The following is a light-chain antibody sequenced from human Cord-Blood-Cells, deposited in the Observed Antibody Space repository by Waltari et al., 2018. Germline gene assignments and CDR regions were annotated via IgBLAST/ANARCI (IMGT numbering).Light chain of an antibody. Sequence: QSALTQPASASGSPGQSITNPCTGTSSDVGGYNLVSSYQQHPGKAPKLMIYEGSKRPSGVSNRFSGSKSGNTASLTISGLQAEDEADYYCCSYAGSSTIVVFGGGTKLTVL. CDR3: CSYAGSSTIVV. CDR1: SSDVGGYNL. V-gene: IGLV2-23*01. J-gene: IGLJ2*01. CDR2: EGS.